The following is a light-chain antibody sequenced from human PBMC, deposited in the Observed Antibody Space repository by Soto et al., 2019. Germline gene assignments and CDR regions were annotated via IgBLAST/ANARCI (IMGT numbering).Light chain of an antibody. Sequence: EIVMTQSPATLSVSPGERATLSCRASQSVSSNLAWYQQKPGQAPRLLIYGASTRATGIPARFSGSGSGTEFTLTISSLQSEDFAVYYCQQYNNWPFTFGG. CDR1: QSVSSN. V-gene: IGKV3-15*01. J-gene: IGKJ4*01. CDR3: QQYNNWPFT. CDR2: GAS.